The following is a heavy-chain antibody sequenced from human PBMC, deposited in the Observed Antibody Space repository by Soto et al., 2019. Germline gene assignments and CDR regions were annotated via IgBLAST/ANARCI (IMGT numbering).Heavy chain of an antibody. V-gene: IGHV3-74*01. Sequence: EVQLVESGGGLVQHGGSLRLSCAVSGFTFSSFWMHWVRQAPGEGLVWVSRINTDGSSTSYADSVKGRFTISSDNAKNTLYLQRNRLRVEDTAMYYCAKRGVDTFGLAYWGQGTLVTVSS. J-gene: IGHJ4*02. CDR1: GFTFSSFW. CDR3: AKRGVDTFGLAY. D-gene: IGHD3-10*01. CDR2: INTDGSST.